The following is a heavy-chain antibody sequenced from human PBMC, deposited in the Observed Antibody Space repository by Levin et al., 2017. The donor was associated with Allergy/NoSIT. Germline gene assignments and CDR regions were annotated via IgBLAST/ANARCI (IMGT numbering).Heavy chain of an antibody. V-gene: IGHV3-30*02. Sequence: PGGSLRLSCAVPEFTSTNYGIHWVRQAPGKGLEWMALIWSDGRNEYYADSVKGRFTITKDKYKNTIYLQMDSLSAEDTAVYYCAKETGCSGGDCYGFDDWGQGTLVTVSS. CDR1: EFTSTNYG. CDR3: AKETGCSGGDCYGFDD. CDR2: IWSDGRNE. D-gene: IGHD2-15*01. J-gene: IGHJ4*02.